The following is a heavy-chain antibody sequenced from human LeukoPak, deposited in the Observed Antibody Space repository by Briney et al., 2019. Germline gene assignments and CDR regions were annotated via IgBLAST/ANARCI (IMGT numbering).Heavy chain of an antibody. CDR2: IRSKPYGGTT. J-gene: IGHJ4*02. Sequence: PGGSLRLSCTACGFTFGDYGMSCVRQAPGKGLEWVGFIRSKPYGGTTEYAASVKGRFTISRDDSESIAYLQMNSLKTEDTAVYYCTRGDYYDSNCNYFYFHYWGQGPLVTVSS. CDR1: GFTFGDYG. D-gene: IGHD3-22*01. CDR3: TRGDYYDSNCNYFYFHY. V-gene: IGHV3-49*04.